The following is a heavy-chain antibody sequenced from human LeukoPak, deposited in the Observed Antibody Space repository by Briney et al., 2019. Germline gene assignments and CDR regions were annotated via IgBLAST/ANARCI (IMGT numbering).Heavy chain of an antibody. CDR1: GGSISSYY. Sequence: PSETLSLTRTVSGGSISSYYWSWIRQPPGKGLEWIGYIYYSGSTNYNPSLKSRVTISVDTSKNQFSLKLSSVTAADTAVYYCARGVTVVLFDYWGQGTLVTVSS. CDR2: IYYSGST. D-gene: IGHD4-23*01. J-gene: IGHJ4*02. V-gene: IGHV4-59*01. CDR3: ARGVTVVLFDY.